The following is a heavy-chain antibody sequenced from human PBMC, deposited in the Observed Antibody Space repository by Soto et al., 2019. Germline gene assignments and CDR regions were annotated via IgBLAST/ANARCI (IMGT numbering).Heavy chain of an antibody. Sequence: GGSLRLSCAVSGLTFSSYAMSWVRQGPGKGLEWVSTISGSGGSTYYADSVKGRFTISRDNSRDTLCLQMNNLRAEDTAVYYCARDPKTSGGQHWAFNYFDSWGQGTLVTVSS. CDR2: ISGSGGST. D-gene: IGHD7-27*01. CDR3: ARDPKTSGGQHWAFNYFDS. V-gene: IGHV3-23*01. CDR1: GLTFSSYA. J-gene: IGHJ4*02.